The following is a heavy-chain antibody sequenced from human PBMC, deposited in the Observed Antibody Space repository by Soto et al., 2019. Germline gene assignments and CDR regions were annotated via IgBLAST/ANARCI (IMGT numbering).Heavy chain of an antibody. D-gene: IGHD6-19*01. J-gene: IGHJ4*02. CDR2: IYYSGST. CDR1: GGSISSSSYY. Sequence: SETLSLTCTVSGGSISSSSYYWGWIRQPPGKGLEWIGYIYYSGSTNYNPSLKSRVTISVDTSKNQFSLKLSSVTAADTAVYYCAGGGWYGRFFDYWGQGTLVTVSS. CDR3: AGGGWYGRFFDY. V-gene: IGHV4-39*01.